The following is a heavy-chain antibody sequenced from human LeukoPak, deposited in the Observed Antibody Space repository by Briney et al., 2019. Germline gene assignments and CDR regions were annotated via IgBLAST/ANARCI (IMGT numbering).Heavy chain of an antibody. Sequence: GGSLRLSCAASGFTFSSYAMSWVRQAPGKGLEWVSAISCSGGSTYYADSVKGRFTISRDNSKNTLYLQMNSLRAEDTAVYYCAKHIDYGDYPFDYWGQGTLVTVSS. J-gene: IGHJ4*02. D-gene: IGHD4-17*01. CDR2: ISCSGGST. V-gene: IGHV3-23*01. CDR1: GFTFSSYA. CDR3: AKHIDYGDYPFDY.